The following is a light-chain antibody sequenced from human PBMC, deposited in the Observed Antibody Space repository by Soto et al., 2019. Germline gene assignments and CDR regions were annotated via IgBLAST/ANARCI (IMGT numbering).Light chain of an antibody. Sequence: QSVLTQPASVSGSPVQSITISCTGTSSDVGGYNYVSWYQLHPGKAPKLILYEVTNRPSGVSDRFSGSKSGNTASLTISGLQAEDEADYYCSSYTSSTAYVFGTGTKVTVL. CDR3: SSYTSSTAYV. V-gene: IGLV2-14*01. CDR2: EVT. CDR1: SSDVGGYNY. J-gene: IGLJ1*01.